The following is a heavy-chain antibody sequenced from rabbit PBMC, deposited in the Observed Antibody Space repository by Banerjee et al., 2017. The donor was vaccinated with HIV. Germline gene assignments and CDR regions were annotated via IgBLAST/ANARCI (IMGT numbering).Heavy chain of an antibody. Sequence: QEQLEESGGDLVKPGASLTLTCTASGFSFSSGYDMCWVRQAPGKGLEWIGCIVSDSGATYYATWAKGRFTISSASSTTVTLQMTSLTAADTATYFCARDDIYDGAGFALNLWGPGTLVTVS. CDR3: ARDDIYDGAGFALNL. D-gene: IGHD3-1*01. CDR1: GFSFSSGYD. CDR2: IVSDSGAT. J-gene: IGHJ4*01. V-gene: IGHV1S45*01.